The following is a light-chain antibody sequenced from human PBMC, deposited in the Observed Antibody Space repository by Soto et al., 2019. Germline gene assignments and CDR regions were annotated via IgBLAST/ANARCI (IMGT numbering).Light chain of an antibody. CDR2: DAS. J-gene: IGKJ4*01. Sequence: EIVLTQSPATLSLSPGERAALSCRASQSVSSYLAWYQQKPGQAPRLLIYDASNRATGIPARFSGSVSGTDFTLTISSLEPEDFAVYYCQQRSNWPSTFGGGTKVEIK. CDR1: QSVSSY. CDR3: QQRSNWPST. V-gene: IGKV3-11*01.